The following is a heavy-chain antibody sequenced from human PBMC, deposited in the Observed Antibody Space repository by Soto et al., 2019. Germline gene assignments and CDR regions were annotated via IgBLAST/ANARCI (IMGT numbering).Heavy chain of an antibody. CDR1: GGSFSGYY. J-gene: IGHJ4*02. V-gene: IGHV4-34*01. CDR2: INHSGST. D-gene: IGHD5-18*01. Sequence: QVQLQQWGAGLLKPSETLSLTCAVYGGSFSGYYWSWIRQPPGKGLEWIGEINHSGSTNYNPSLKSRFTISVDTSKNQFSLKLSSVTAADTAVYYCARGGGRGYSYGYGVYWGQGTLVTVSS. CDR3: ARGGGRGYSYGYGVY.